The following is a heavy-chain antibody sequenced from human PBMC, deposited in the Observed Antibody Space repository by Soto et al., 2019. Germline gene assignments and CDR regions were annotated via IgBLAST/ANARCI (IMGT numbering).Heavy chain of an antibody. V-gene: IGHV4-4*02. Sequence: QVQLQESGPGLVRPSGTLSLTCAVSGDSINSNYCWTWVRQPPGKGLEWIAEIYYSGASSYNPSLKSRVTISMDKSKNQFSLNLTSVTAADTAMYYCARDTGWGLWYWGQGTLVTVSS. J-gene: IGHJ4*02. CDR1: GDSINSNYC. CDR3: ARDTGWGLWY. D-gene: IGHD6-19*01. CDR2: IYYSGAS.